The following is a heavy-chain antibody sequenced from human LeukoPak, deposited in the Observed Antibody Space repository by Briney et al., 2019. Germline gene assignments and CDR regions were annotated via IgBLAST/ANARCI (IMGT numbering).Heavy chain of an antibody. D-gene: IGHD6-6*01. J-gene: IGHJ5*01. CDR3: ARRMYGSSLDS. Sequence: PSETLSLTCTVSGGSISNYSWSWIRQPPGKGLECIAFIYYSGSTTYNPSLKSRVDISLDTSKNQSSLKLSSVTAADTAFYYCARRMYGSSLDSCGEGTLGTVSS. CDR1: GGSISNYS. CDR2: IYYSGST. V-gene: IGHV4-59*08.